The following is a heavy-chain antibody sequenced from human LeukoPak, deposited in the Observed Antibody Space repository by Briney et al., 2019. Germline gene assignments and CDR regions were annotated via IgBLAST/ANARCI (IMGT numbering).Heavy chain of an antibody. Sequence: SETLSLTCTVSGGSISSYYWSWIRQPPGKGLEWIGYIYYSGSTNYNPSLKSRVTISVDTSKNQFSLKLSSVTAADTAVYYCARDARGYSYAYLDYWGQGTLVTVSS. CDR3: ARDARGYSYAYLDY. D-gene: IGHD5-18*01. CDR2: IYYSGST. CDR1: GGSISSYY. V-gene: IGHV4-59*01. J-gene: IGHJ4*02.